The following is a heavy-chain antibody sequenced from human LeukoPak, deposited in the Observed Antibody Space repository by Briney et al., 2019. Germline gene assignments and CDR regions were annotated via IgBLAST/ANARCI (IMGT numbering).Heavy chain of an antibody. CDR2: ISGSGGST. J-gene: IGHJ4*02. V-gene: IGHV3-23*01. CDR3: ANEGTFYSDY. CDR1: GFTFSNYA. Sequence: GGSLRLSCAASGFTFSNYAMSWVRQAPGKGLEWVSTISGSGGSTYYAHSVKGRFTISRDNSKNTFYLYMNSLRAEDTAIYYCANEGTFYSDYWGQGTLVTVSS. D-gene: IGHD1-1*01.